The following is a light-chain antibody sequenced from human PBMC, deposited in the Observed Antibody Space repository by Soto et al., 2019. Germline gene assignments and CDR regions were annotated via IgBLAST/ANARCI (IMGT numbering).Light chain of an antibody. CDR2: DAS. V-gene: IGKV3-20*01. CDR1: QTVRNNY. CDR3: QQFSSYPLT. Sequence: VLTQSTGTLSLSPGERATLSCRASQTVRNNYLAWYQQKTGQAPRLVIYDASSRATGIPDRFSGGGYGTDFNLTISRLETEDFAVYYCQQFSSYPLTFGGGTKVDI. J-gene: IGKJ4*01.